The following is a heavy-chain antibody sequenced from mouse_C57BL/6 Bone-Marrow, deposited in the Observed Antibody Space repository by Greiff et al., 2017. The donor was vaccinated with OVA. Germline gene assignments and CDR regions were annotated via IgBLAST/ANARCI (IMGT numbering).Heavy chain of an antibody. CDR2: INPSNGGT. D-gene: IGHD1-1*01. CDR3: ARSYYYGSSYGYYAMDY. Sequence: QVQLQQPGTELVKPGASVKLSCKASGYTFTSYWMHWVKQRPGQGLEWIGNINPSNGGTNYNEKLKSKATMTVDKSSSTAYMQLSSLTSEDSAVYYCARSYYYGSSYGYYAMDYWGQGTSVTVSS. V-gene: IGHV1-53*01. CDR1: GYTFTSYW. J-gene: IGHJ4*01.